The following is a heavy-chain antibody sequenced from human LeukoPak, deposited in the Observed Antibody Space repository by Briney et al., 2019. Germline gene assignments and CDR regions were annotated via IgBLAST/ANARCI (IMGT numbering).Heavy chain of an antibody. V-gene: IGHV4-4*09. D-gene: IGHD3-9*01. CDR2: IYTSGST. Sequence: SETLSLTCTVSGGSISSYYWSWIRQPPGKGLEWIGYIYTSGSTNYNPSLKSRVTISVDTSKNQFSLKLSSVTAADTAVYYCARHPTSLDILTGYIPYYYMDVWGKGITVTVSS. CDR1: GGSISSYY. J-gene: IGHJ6*03. CDR3: ARHPTSLDILTGYIPYYYMDV.